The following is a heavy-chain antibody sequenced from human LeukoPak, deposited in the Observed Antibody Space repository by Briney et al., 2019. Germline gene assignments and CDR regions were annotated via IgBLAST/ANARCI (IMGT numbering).Heavy chain of an antibody. V-gene: IGHV4-59*01. Sequence: SETLSLTCTVSGGGISSYYWGWIRQPPGKGLEWIGYIYYSESTNYNPSLKSRVTISVDTSKNQFSLKLSSVTAADTAVYYCARLYSSGWLRYFDHWGQGTLVTVSS. CDR2: IYYSEST. CDR1: GGGISSYY. J-gene: IGHJ4*02. D-gene: IGHD6-19*01. CDR3: ARLYSSGWLRYFDH.